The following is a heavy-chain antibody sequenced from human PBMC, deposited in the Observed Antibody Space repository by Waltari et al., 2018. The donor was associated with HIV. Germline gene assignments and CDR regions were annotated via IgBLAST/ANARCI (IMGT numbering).Heavy chain of an antibody. CDR1: GYSISSGYY. V-gene: IGHV4-38-2*02. CDR3: ARDGQMTTVTKWFDP. Sequence: QVQLQESGPGLVKPSETLSLTCTVSGYSISSGYYWGWIRQPPGKGLEWIGSIYHSGSTYYNPSLKSRVTISVDTSKNQFSLKLSSVTAADTAVYYCARDGQMTTVTKWFDPWGQGTLVTVSS. D-gene: IGHD4-17*01. CDR2: IYHSGST. J-gene: IGHJ5*02.